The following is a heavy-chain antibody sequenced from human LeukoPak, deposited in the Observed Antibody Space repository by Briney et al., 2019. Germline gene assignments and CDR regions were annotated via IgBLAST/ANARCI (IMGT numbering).Heavy chain of an antibody. D-gene: IGHD6-19*01. J-gene: IGHJ4*02. Sequence: SETLSLTCTVSDGSISSNSYYWGWIRQPPGKGLEWIANIYYSGNTYYNPSLKSRVTISVDTSKNQFSLKLRSVTAADTVMYYCARARRQWLVGANIRGDNPPYYYDYWGQGILVTVSS. CDR3: ARARRQWLVGANIRGDNPPYYYDY. CDR1: DGSISSNSYY. CDR2: IYYSGNT. V-gene: IGHV4-39*07.